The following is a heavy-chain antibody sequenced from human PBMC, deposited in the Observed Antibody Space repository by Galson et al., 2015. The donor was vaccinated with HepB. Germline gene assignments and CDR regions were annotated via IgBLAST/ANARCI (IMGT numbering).Heavy chain of an antibody. CDR2: IKPDGSEK. CDR1: RFAFSSYW. J-gene: IGHJ4*02. Sequence: SLRLSCAASRFAFSSYWMSWVRQAPGKGLEWVANIKPDGSEKFYVDSVKGRSIISRDNTKDSLYLQMNSLRVEDTAIYYCARDPLNIVTTFGHWGQGTLVTVSS. V-gene: IGHV3-7*03. CDR3: ARDPLNIVTTFGH. D-gene: IGHD5-12*01.